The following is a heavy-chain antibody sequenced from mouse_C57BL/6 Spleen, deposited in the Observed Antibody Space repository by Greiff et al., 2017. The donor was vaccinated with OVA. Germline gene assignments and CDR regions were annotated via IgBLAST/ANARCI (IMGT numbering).Heavy chain of an antibody. Sequence: QVQLQQSGAELVKPGASVKISCKASGYAFSSYWMNWVKQRPGKGLEWIGQIYPGDGDTNYNGKFKGKATLTADKSSSTAYMQLSSLTSEDSAVYCCARGRTTVADWYFDVWGTGTTVTVSS. D-gene: IGHD1-1*01. J-gene: IGHJ1*03. CDR3: ARGRTTVADWYFDV. V-gene: IGHV1-80*01. CDR2: IYPGDGDT. CDR1: GYAFSSYW.